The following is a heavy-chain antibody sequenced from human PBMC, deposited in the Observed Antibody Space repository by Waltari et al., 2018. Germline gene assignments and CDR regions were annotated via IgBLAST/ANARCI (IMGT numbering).Heavy chain of an antibody. CDR3: AGARGIVGATTY. CDR2: IYTSGST. CDR1: GGSISSGSSY. V-gene: IGHV4-61*02. Sequence: QVQLQESGPGLVKPSQTLSLTCTVSGGSISSGSSYWRWYRQPAGKGLEWIGRIYTSGSTNYNPSLKSRVTISVDTSKNQFSLKLSSVTAADTAVYYCAGARGIVGATTYWGQGTLVTVSS. D-gene: IGHD1-26*01. J-gene: IGHJ4*02.